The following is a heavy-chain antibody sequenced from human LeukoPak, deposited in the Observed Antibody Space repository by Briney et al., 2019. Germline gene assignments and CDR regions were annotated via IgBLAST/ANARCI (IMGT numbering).Heavy chain of an antibody. CDR1: GFTFSSYG. J-gene: IGHJ4*02. CDR2: ISSSSSTI. D-gene: IGHD3-16*01. Sequence: GGSLRFSCAASGFTFSSYGMNWVRKAPGKGLEWVSYISSSSSTIYYADSVKGRFTISRDNAKNSLYLQMNSLRAEATAVYYCARVPNMITCGGVIHYWGQGTLVTVSS. V-gene: IGHV3-48*04. CDR3: ARVPNMITCGGVIHY.